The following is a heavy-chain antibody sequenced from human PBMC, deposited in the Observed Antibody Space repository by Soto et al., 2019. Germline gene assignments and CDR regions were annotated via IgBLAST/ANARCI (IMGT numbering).Heavy chain of an antibody. CDR3: TKDRATHRNY. J-gene: IGHJ4*02. V-gene: IGHV3-NL1*01. Sequence: GGSLRLSCAASGFTFSSYTMNWVRQAPGKGLEWVSRISCEGGSIGYADSVKGRFTISRDNSKNTLYLQMNSLRIEDTAVYYCTKDRATHRNYWGQGTLVTVSS. D-gene: IGHD5-12*01. CDR2: ISCEGGSI. CDR1: GFTFSSYT.